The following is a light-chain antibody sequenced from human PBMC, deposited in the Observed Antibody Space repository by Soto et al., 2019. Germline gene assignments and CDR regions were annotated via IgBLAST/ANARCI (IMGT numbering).Light chain of an antibody. CDR2: GAS. Sequence: EIVLTQSPGTLSLSPGERATLSCRASQSVSSSYLAWYQQKPGQAPRLLIYGASSRATGIPDRFSGSGSGTDFTFTSSRLEPEDCAVYYCQQYGSSPRTFGQGTKLEIK. V-gene: IGKV3-20*01. CDR1: QSVSSSY. CDR3: QQYGSSPRT. J-gene: IGKJ2*02.